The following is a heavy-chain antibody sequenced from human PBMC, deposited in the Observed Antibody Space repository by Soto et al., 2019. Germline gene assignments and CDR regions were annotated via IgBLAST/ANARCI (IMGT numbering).Heavy chain of an antibody. CDR2: IYYSGST. Sequence: SETLSLTCRLFGGSINYGEFYWNWIRQSPGKGLEWIGYIYYSGSTNYNPSLKSRVTISVDTSKNQFSLKLSSVTAADTAVYYCARLNSDIVLIMGGWFDPWGQGTLVTVSS. J-gene: IGHJ5*02. V-gene: IGHV4-61*08. CDR3: ARLNSDIVLIMGGWFDP. CDR1: GGSINYGEFY. D-gene: IGHD2-8*01.